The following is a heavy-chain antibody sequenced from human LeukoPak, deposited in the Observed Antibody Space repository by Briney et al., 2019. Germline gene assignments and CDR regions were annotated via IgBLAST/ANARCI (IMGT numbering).Heavy chain of an antibody. Sequence: SVKVSWKASRYTFTCYYINWVRQAAGEGLEWEGWMHPNSSNTGYAQTMQGRGTITRNTSITTAYIELSSLRSEDTAVYYCAKAKAATFDAFDIWGQGTMVTVSS. CDR1: RYTFTCYY. V-gene: IGHV1-8*03. CDR2: MHPNSSNT. J-gene: IGHJ3*02. D-gene: IGHD2-15*01. CDR3: AKAKAATFDAFDI.